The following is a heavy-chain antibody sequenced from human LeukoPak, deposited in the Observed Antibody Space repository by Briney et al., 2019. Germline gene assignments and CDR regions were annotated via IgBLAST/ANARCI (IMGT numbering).Heavy chain of an antibody. Sequence: KPSQTLSLTCTVSGGSISSGGYFWSWIRQLPGKGLEWIGYIHYSGSTYYYPSLKSRVSMSVDRSKNQFSLKLTSVTAADTAVYYCARDRETSMGGGTFDIRGQGTMVTVSS. CDR2: IHYSGST. CDR1: GGSISSGGYF. CDR3: ARDRETSMGGGTFDI. D-gene: IGHD3-10*01. V-gene: IGHV4-31*03. J-gene: IGHJ3*02.